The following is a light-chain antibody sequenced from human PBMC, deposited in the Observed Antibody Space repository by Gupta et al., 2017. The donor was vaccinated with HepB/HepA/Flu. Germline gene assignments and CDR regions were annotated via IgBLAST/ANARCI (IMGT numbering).Light chain of an antibody. J-gene: IGLJ1*01. V-gene: IGLV3-1*01. Sequence: SYDLSQPPSVSVSPGQTVSISCSGDKLEDKYVSWYQQRPGQSPVLVIFKDIKRPSEIPGRFSGSNSGNTATLTISGAQALDEADYFCQAWDGSAAVFGAGTKVTVL. CDR3: QAWDGSAAV. CDR1: KLEDKY. CDR2: KDI.